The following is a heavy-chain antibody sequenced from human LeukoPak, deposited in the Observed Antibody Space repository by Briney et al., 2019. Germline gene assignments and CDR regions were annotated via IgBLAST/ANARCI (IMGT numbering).Heavy chain of an antibody. CDR2: MSYDGSYK. CDR3: ASGSYHEH. Sequence: GGSLRLSCAASGFTFSTSAMHWVRQAPGKGLEWEAVMSYDGSYKHYADSVKGRFTISRDNSRNTLSLQMSSLRAEDTAVYYCASGSYHEHWGQGTLVTVSS. D-gene: IGHD1-26*01. V-gene: IGHV3-30*15. CDR1: GFTFSTSA. J-gene: IGHJ4*02.